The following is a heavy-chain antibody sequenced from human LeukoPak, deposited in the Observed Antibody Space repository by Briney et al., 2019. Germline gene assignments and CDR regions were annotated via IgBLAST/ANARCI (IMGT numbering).Heavy chain of an antibody. V-gene: IGHV1-18*01. CDR3: ARVSYFDWLPNFDY. CDR1: GYTFTSYG. CDR2: ISAYNGNT. J-gene: IGHJ4*02. Sequence: ASVKVSCKASGYTFTSYGISWVRQAPGQGLEWMGWISAYNGNTNYAQKLQGRVTMTTDTSTSTAYMELSRLRSDDTAVYYCARVSYFDWLPNFDYWGQGTLVTVSS. D-gene: IGHD3-9*01.